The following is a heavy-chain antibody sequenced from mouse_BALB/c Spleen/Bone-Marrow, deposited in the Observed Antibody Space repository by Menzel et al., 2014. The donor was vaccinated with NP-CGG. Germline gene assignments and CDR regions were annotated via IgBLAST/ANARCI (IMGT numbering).Heavy chain of an antibody. D-gene: IGHD2-10*02. CDR3: TFLVKEDFAY. V-gene: IGHV1-5*01. J-gene: IGHJ3*01. CDR2: IYPGNSDT. CDR1: GYISTSYW. Sequence: VQLQQSGTVLARPGASVKMSCKASGYISTSYWMHWVKQRPGQGLEWIGAIYPGNSDTTYNQKFKGKAKLTAVTSASTAYMELSSLTNEDSAVYYCTFLVKEDFAYWGQGTLVTVSA.